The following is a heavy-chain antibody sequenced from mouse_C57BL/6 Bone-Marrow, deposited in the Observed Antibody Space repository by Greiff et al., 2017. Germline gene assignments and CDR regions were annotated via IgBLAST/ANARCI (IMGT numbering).Heavy chain of an antibody. CDR1: GYTFTSYW. J-gene: IGHJ3*01. CDR2: IHPNSGST. D-gene: IGHD1-1*01. V-gene: IGHV1-64*01. CDR3: ARRHYYYGTAAWFAY. Sequence: QVQLQQPGAELVKPGASVKLSCKASGYTFTSYWMHWVKQRPGQGLEWIGMIHPNSGSTNYNEKFKSKVTLTVDKSSSTAYMQLSSLTSEDSAVYYCARRHYYYGTAAWFAYWGQGTLVTVAA.